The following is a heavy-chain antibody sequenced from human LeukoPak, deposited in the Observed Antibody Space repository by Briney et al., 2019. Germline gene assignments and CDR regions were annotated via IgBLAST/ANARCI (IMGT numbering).Heavy chain of an antibody. CDR2: IYSSGYT. J-gene: IGHJ4*02. V-gene: IGHV4-4*07. D-gene: IGHD1/OR15-1a*01. CDR3: ARGEHSVDS. Sequence: SETLSLTCTVSGGAIRSHYWNWIRQPAGKGLEWIGRIYSSGYTNDNPSLKSRITMSVDMSKNQSSLRLNSVTAADTAVYYCARGEHSVDSWGQGMLVAVSS. CDR1: GGAIRSHY.